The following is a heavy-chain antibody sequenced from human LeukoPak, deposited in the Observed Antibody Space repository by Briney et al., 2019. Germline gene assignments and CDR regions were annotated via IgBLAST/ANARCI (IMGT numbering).Heavy chain of an antibody. J-gene: IGHJ4*02. CDR3: ATTGQHYYGSGSYYSY. D-gene: IGHD3-10*01. CDR1: GGAFSSFA. V-gene: IGHV1-69*01. Sequence: ASVKVSCKASGGAFSSFAINWVRQTPGQGLEWMGGIIPVFVTPSYAQKFQGRVTITADESTSTAYMELSSLRSEDTAVYYCATTGQHYYGSGSYYSYWGQGTLVTVSS. CDR2: IIPVFVTP.